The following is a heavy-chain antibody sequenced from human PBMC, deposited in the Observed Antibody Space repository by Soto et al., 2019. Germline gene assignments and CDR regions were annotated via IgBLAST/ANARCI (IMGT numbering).Heavy chain of an antibody. Sequence: SVKVSCKASGGTFSSYAISWVRQAPGQGLEWMGGIIPIFGTANYAQKFQGRVTITADKSTSTAYMELSSLRSEDTAVYYCATAVEYEYYYYGMDVWGQGTTVTVSS. CDR1: GGTFSSYA. D-gene: IGHD2-8*02. V-gene: IGHV1-69*06. CDR2: IIPIFGTA. CDR3: ATAVEYEYYYYGMDV. J-gene: IGHJ6*02.